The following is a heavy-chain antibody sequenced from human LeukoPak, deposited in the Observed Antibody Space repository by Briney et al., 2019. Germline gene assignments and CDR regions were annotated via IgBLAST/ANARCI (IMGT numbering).Heavy chain of an antibody. CDR3: AKDYRPYYYYYMDV. V-gene: IGHV3-30*02. Sequence: GGSLRLSCAASGFTFSSYGMHWVRQAPGKGLEWVAFIRYDGSNKYYADSVKGRFTISRDNSKNTLYLQMNSLRAEDTAVYYCAKDYRPYYYYYMDVWGKGTTVTISS. CDR1: GFTFSSYG. J-gene: IGHJ6*03. CDR2: IRYDGSNK.